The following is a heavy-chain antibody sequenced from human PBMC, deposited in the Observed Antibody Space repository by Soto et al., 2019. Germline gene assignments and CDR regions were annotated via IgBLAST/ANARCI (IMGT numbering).Heavy chain of an antibody. V-gene: IGHV4-38-2*01. D-gene: IGHD4-17*01. CDR3: ASGNDYGDSTFDY. CDR2: IYHSGST. J-gene: IGHJ4*02. CDR1: GYSISSGYY. Sequence: SETLSLTCSVSGYSISSGYYWGWIRQPPGKGLEWIGSIYHSGSTYYNPSLKSRVTISVDTAKNQFSLKLSSVTAADTAVYYCASGNDYGDSTFDYWGQGTLVTVSS.